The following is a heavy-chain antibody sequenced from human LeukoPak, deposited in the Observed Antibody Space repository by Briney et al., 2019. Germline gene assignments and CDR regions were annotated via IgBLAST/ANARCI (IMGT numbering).Heavy chain of an antibody. V-gene: IGHV3-74*01. D-gene: IGHD3-3*01. Sequence: PGGSLRLSCAASGFTFSSYWMHWVRQAPGKGLVWVSRINSDGSSTSYADSVKGRFTISRDNTQNTLFLQMNGLRAEDTAVYYCARGSGSPGDYWGQGTLVIVSS. J-gene: IGHJ4*02. CDR1: GFTFSSYW. CDR3: ARGSGSPGDY. CDR2: INSDGSST.